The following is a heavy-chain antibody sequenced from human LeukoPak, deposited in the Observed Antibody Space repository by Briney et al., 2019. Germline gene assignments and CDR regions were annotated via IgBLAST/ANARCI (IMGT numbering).Heavy chain of an antibody. V-gene: IGHV3-72*01. CDR1: GFSFRSYE. Sequence: PGGSLRLSCAASGFSFRSYEMKWVRQAPGKGLEWVGRTRNKANSYTTEYAASVKGRFTISRDDSKNSLYLQMNSLKTEDTAVYYCARGTYYYCMDVWGKGTTVTVSS. CDR3: ARGTYYYCMDV. J-gene: IGHJ6*03. CDR2: TRNKANSYTT.